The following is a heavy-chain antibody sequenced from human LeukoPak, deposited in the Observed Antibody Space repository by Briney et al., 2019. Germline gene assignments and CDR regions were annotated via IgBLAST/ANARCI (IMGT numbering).Heavy chain of an antibody. CDR1: GYTFTSYG. D-gene: IGHD3-9*01. V-gene: IGHV1-18*01. CDR3: ARAKGLYDILTGYYFVY. Sequence: ASVKVSCKASGYTFTSYGISWVRQAPGQGLEWMGWISAYNGNTNYAQKLQGRVTMTTDTSASTAYMELRSLRSDDTAVYYCARAKGLYDILTGYYFVYWGQGTLVTVSS. J-gene: IGHJ4*02. CDR2: ISAYNGNT.